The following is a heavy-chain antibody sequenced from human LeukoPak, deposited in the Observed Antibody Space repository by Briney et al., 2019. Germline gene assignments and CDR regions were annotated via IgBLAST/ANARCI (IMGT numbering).Heavy chain of an antibody. J-gene: IGHJ4*02. CDR3: ARYDSSGYYYFDY. CDR1: GASFSGYY. Sequence: SETLSLTCAVDGASFSGYYWSWIRPPPGKGLEWIGEINHSGSTNYNPSLKSRVTISVDTSKNQFSLKLSSVTAADTAVYYCARYDSSGYYYFDYWGQGTLVTVSS. D-gene: IGHD3-22*01. CDR2: INHSGST. V-gene: IGHV4-34*01.